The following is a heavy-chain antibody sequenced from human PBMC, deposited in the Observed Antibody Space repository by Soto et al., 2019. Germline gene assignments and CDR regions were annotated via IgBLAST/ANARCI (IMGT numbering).Heavy chain of an antibody. CDR1: GFTFSSYA. V-gene: IGHV3-23*01. CDR2: ISGSGGST. Sequence: VGSLRLSCAASGFTFSSYAMSWVRQAPGKGLEWVSAISGSGGSTYYADSVKGRFTISRDNSKNTLYLQMNSLGAEDTAVYYCAKHGRQQRAAPDYWGQGTLVTVSS. J-gene: IGHJ4*02. CDR3: AKHGRQQRAAPDY. D-gene: IGHD6-25*01.